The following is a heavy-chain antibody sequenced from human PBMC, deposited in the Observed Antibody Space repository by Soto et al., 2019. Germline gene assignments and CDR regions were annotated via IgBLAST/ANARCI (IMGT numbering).Heavy chain of an antibody. Sequence: GGSLRLSCAASGFTFSSYSMNWVRQAPGKGLEWVSSISSSSSYIYYADSVRGRFTIARDNTKNSLNRQMNTLRAEDTAVYYCAREAGGSSWTSSPKFSYYYYGMDVWGQGTTVTVSS. V-gene: IGHV3-21*01. CDR1: GFTFSSYS. CDR2: ISSSSSYI. D-gene: IGHD6-13*01. CDR3: AREAGGSSWTSSPKFSYYYYGMDV. J-gene: IGHJ6*02.